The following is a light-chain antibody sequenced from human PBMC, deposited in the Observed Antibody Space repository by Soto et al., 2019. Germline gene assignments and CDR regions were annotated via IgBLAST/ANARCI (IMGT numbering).Light chain of an antibody. J-gene: IGLJ1*01. CDR3: SSYISSSTYV. Sequence: QSALTQPASVSGSPGQSITISCTGTSSDIGRYNYVSWYQQYPGKAPKFMIYDVSNRPSGVSNRFSGSKSGNTASLTISGLHAEDEADYYCSSYISSSTYVFGTGTKLTVL. CDR1: SSDIGRYNY. CDR2: DVS. V-gene: IGLV2-14*01.